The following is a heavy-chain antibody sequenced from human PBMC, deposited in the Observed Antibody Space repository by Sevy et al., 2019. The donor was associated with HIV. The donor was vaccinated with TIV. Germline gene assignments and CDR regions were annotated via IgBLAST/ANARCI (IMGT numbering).Heavy chain of an antibody. CDR1: GSTLSRLS. J-gene: IGHJ4*02. Sequence: ASVKFSCKVSGSTLSRLSMHWVRQVPGKGLEWMGSFDPEDGETIYARKFQGRVSMTEDTSTDTAYMELSSLRSEDTAVYYCATTKDYCESYGSPFDYWGQGTLVTVSS. V-gene: IGHV1-24*01. CDR3: ATTKDYCESYGSPFDY. CDR2: FDPEDGET. D-gene: IGHD3-22*01.